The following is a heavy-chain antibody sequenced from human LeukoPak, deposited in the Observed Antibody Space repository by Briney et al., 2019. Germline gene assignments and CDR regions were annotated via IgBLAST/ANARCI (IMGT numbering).Heavy chain of an antibody. CDR2: ISPSGGST. CDR1: GFTFSSYA. CDR3: AKDPRGIAVAGTDH. D-gene: IGHD6-19*01. Sequence: PGGSLRLSCAASGFTFSSYAMTWVRQAPGKGLEWVSAISPSGGSTYYADSVKGRFTISRDNSKNTLYLQMNSLRAEDTAVYYCAKDPRGIAVAGTDHWGQGTLVTVSS. V-gene: IGHV3-23*01. J-gene: IGHJ4*02.